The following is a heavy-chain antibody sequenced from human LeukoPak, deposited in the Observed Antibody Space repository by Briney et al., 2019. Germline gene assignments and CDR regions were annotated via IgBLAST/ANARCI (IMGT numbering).Heavy chain of an antibody. V-gene: IGHV4-4*07. CDR1: GASISDYY. D-gene: IGHD2-2*01. Sequence: SETLSLTCTVSGASISDYYWSWTRQPAGKGPEWIGRIYNIANNNYNPSLKSRVTMSVDTSKNQFSLKLSSVTAADTAVYYCVRDTRSTFDPWGQGTLVTVSS. J-gene: IGHJ5*02. CDR2: IYNIANN. CDR3: VRDTRSTFDP.